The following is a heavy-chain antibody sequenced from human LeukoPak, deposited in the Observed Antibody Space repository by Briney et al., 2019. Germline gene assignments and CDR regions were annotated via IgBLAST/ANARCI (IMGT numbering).Heavy chain of an antibody. V-gene: IGHV4-34*01. CDR1: GGSFSGYY. Sequence: SETLSLTCAVYGGSFSGYYWSWIRQPPGKGLEWIGEINHSGSTNYNPSLKSRVTISVDTSKNQFSLKLSSVTAADTAVYYCAGGLGFPVRLRLTYYMDVWGKGTTVTV. J-gene: IGHJ6*03. CDR2: INHSGST. D-gene: IGHD5-12*01. CDR3: AGGLGFPVRLRLTYYMDV.